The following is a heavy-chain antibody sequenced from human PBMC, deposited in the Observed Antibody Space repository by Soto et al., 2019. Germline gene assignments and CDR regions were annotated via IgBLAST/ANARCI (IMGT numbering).Heavy chain of an antibody. CDR2: ISYDGGNN. Sequence: AGSLRLSSAASGFTFSTYAMHWVRQAPGQGLEWVAVISYDGGNNYYADSVKGRFTVSRDNSKNTLYLQMSSLRVEDTAVYYCARETVAAFDFWGQGPLVTVSS. D-gene: IGHD6-19*01. CDR1: GFTFSTYA. V-gene: IGHV3-30-3*01. J-gene: IGHJ4*02. CDR3: ARETVAAFDF.